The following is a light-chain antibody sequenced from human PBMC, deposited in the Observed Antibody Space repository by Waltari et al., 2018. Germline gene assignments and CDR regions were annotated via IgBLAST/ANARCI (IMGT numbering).Light chain of an antibody. CDR3: FSVAGSYPFYV. V-gene: IGLV2-11*01. CDR2: DVS. J-gene: IGLJ1*01. CDR1: TSDVGGYNY. Sequence: HSALTHPRSVSGSPEQSVTISCTGTTSDVGGYNYVSWYQQHPVKAPKLIIYDVSKRPPGVPYRVAGSESGITASVTISGLQAEDEADDFCFSVAGSYPFYVFGSGTKVTDL.